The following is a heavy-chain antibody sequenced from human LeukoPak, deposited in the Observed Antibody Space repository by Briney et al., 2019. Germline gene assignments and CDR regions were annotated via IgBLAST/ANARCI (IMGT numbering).Heavy chain of an antibody. CDR2: IYYSGST. CDR1: GGSISSGDHY. J-gene: IGHJ5*02. V-gene: IGHV4-30-4*01. CDR3: ARVLVFDVVRGVPTGGWFDL. Sequence: SQTLSLTCTVSGGSISSGDHYWSWIRQPPGKGLEWIGYIYYSGSTYYNPSLKSRVTISVDTSKNQFSLKLSSVTAADTAVYYCARVLVFDVVRGVPTGGWFDLWGQGTLVTVSS. D-gene: IGHD3-10*01.